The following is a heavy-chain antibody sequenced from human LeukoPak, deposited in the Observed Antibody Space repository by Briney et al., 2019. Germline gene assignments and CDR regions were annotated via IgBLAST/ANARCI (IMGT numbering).Heavy chain of an antibody. D-gene: IGHD3-22*01. CDR1: GGSISSYY. CDR2: IYTSGST. V-gene: IGHV4-4*07. J-gene: IGHJ3*02. Sequence: PSETLSLTCTVSGGSISSYYWSWIRQPAGKGLEWIGRIYTSGSTNYNPSLKSRVTMSVDTSKNQFSLKLSSVTAADTVVYYCARDLGYDSSGYYGGDAFDIWGQGTMVTVSS. CDR3: ARDLGYDSSGYYGGDAFDI.